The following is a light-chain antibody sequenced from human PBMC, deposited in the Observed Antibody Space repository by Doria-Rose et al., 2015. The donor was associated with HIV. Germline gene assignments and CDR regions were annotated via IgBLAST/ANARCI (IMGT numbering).Light chain of an antibody. CDR2: DDS. CDR3: QVWDSSSDHPGV. CDR1: NIGSKS. Sequence: VLTQSPSVSVAPGQTARITCEGNNIGSKSVHWYQHKPGQAPVLVVSDDSDRPSGIPERFSGSNSGNTATLTISRVEAVDEADYYCQVWDSSSDHPGVFGTGTKVTVL. V-gene: IGLV3-21*02. J-gene: IGLJ1*01.